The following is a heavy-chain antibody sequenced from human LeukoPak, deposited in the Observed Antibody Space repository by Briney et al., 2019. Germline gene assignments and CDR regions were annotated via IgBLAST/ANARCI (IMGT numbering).Heavy chain of an antibody. V-gene: IGHV3-48*04. CDR1: GFTFSSYW. D-gene: IGHD1-26*01. CDR3: ARDPYSEGYFQH. Sequence: PGGSLRLSCAASGFTFSSYWMSWVRQAPGKGLEWVSYISNTATTIDYADSVKGRFTISRDNAKNSLYLQMKSLRAEDTAVYYCARDPYSEGYFQHWGQGTLVTVSS. CDR2: ISNTATTI. J-gene: IGHJ1*01.